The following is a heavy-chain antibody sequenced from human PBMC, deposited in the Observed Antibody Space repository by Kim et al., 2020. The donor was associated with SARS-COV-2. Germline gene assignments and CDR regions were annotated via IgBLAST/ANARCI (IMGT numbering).Heavy chain of an antibody. D-gene: IGHD1-26*01. Sequence: GGSLRLSCAASGFTFGDYAMHWVRQAPGKGLEWVSGISWNSGSIGYADSVKGRFTISRDNAKNSLYLQMNSLRAEDTALYYCAKDGGYSGSYYYFDYWGQGTLVTVSS. CDR3: AKDGGYSGSYYYFDY. CDR2: ISWNSGSI. CDR1: GFTFGDYA. V-gene: IGHV3-9*01. J-gene: IGHJ4*02.